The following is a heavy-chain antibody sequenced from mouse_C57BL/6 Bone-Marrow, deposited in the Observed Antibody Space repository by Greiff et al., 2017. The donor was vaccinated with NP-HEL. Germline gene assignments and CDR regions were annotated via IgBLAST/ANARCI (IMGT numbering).Heavy chain of an antibody. V-gene: IGHV3-3*01. Sequence: VQLKESGPSLVRPSQTLSLTCTVTGFSINSDCYWIWIRQFPGNKLEYIGYTFYSGITYYNPSLESRTYITRDTSKNQFSLKLSSVTTEDTATYYCARGLYYYGSHYYAMDYWGQGTSVTVSS. CDR3: ARGLYYYGSHYYAMDY. D-gene: IGHD1-1*01. CDR1: GFSINSDCY. J-gene: IGHJ4*01. CDR2: TFYSGIT.